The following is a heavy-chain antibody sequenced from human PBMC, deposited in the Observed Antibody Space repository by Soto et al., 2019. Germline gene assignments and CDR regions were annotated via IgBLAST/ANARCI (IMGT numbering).Heavy chain of an antibody. CDR3: AKTLRSTLTPFYS. V-gene: IGHV3-23*01. Sequence: GLSLTLSCAGSEFAFGSYAMSWVRQAPGKGLEWVSHISGTGSSTYYADSVNGRFTISRDSSRNTMYLQMSSLTVDDTAVYFCAKTLRSTLTPFYSWCLGTLVTVS. CDR1: EFAFGSYA. CDR2: ISGTGSST. J-gene: IGHJ1*01. D-gene: IGHD4-17*01.